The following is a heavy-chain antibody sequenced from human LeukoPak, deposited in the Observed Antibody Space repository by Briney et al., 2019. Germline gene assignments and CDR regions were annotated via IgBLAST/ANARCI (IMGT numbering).Heavy chain of an antibody. Sequence: PSETLSLTCSVSGASVSTTAYFWNWIRQPAGKGLEWIGRIYASGNTHYNPSLKGRFTMSLDTSKNQFSLKLSSVTAADTAVYYCARGHLGAAAGTQSFEYYYDSSGYSHWYFDLWGRGTLVTVSS. J-gene: IGHJ2*01. V-gene: IGHV4-61*02. CDR3: ARGHLGAAAGTQSFEYYYDSSGYSHWYFDL. D-gene: IGHD3-22*01. CDR1: GASVSTTAYF. CDR2: IYASGNT.